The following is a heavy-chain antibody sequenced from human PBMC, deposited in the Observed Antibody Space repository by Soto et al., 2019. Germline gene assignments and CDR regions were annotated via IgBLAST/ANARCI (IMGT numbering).Heavy chain of an antibody. CDR2: ISYDGSYK. D-gene: IGHD2-15*01. J-gene: IGHJ5*02. V-gene: IGHV3-30*18. CDR3: AKDTGDCSTSSCRPGNNWFDP. CDR1: GFTFSSYG. Sequence: ESGGGVVPPGRSLRLSCAAFGFTFSSYGMHWVRQAPGKGLEWVAIISYDGSYKYYTDSVKGRFTISRDNSENTLYLQMNSLRAVDTAVYYCAKDTGDCSTSSCRPGNNWFDPWGQGTLVTVSS.